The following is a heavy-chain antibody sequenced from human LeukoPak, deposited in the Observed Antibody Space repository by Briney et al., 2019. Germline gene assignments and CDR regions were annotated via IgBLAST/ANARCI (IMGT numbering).Heavy chain of an antibody. Sequence: ASVKVSCKVSGYTLTELSMHWVRQAPGKGLEWMGGFDPEDGETIYAQKFQGRVTMTEDTSTDTAYMELSSLRSEDTAVYYCATTYYDSSGYYYAAFDTWGQGTMVTVSS. CDR1: GYTLTELS. CDR2: FDPEDGET. J-gene: IGHJ3*02. V-gene: IGHV1-24*01. CDR3: ATTYYDSSGYYYAAFDT. D-gene: IGHD3-22*01.